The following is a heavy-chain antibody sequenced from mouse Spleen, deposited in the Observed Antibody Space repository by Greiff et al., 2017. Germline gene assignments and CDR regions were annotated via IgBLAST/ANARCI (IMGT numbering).Heavy chain of an antibody. CDR3: ARQAYRCPGYFDY. V-gene: IGHV5-9*04. CDR1: GFTFSSYA. Sequence: EVKLQESGAGLVKPGGSLKLSCAASGFTFSSYAMSWVRQTPEKRLEWVATISSGGGNTNYPDSVKGRSTISRDNAKNTLYLQLSSLKSEDTSVYYCARQAYRCPGYFDYWGQGTTLTVSS. J-gene: IGHJ2*01. D-gene: IGHD2-14*01. CDR2: ISSGGGNT.